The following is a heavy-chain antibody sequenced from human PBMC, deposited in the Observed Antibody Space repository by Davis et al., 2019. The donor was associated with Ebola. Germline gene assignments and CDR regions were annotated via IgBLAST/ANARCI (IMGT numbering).Heavy chain of an antibody. V-gene: IGHV4-34*01. J-gene: IGHJ6*02. CDR1: GGSFSGYY. Sequence: SETLSLTCAVYGGSFSGYYWSWIRQPPGKGLEWIGEINHSGSTNYNPSLKSRVTISVDTSKNQFSLKLSSVTAADTAVYYCARGKRRDSSGYDWDYYYYGMDVWGQGTTVTVSS. CDR2: INHSGST. CDR3: ARGKRRDSSGYDWDYYYYGMDV. D-gene: IGHD3-22*01.